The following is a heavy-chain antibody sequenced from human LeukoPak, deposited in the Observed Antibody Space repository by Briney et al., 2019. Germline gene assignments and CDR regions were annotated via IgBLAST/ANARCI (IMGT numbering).Heavy chain of an antibody. V-gene: IGHV1-18*01. J-gene: IGHJ4*02. Sequence: ASVKVSCKASGYTFTRHGISWVRQAPGQGLEWMGWIRPSTGDTDYAQNLQGRVTMTTDTSTSTAYMELRSLRSDDTAVYYCARVRDYLFDYWGQGTLVTVSS. CDR2: IRPSTGDT. D-gene: IGHD2/OR15-2a*01. CDR3: ARVRDYLFDY. CDR1: GYTFTRHG.